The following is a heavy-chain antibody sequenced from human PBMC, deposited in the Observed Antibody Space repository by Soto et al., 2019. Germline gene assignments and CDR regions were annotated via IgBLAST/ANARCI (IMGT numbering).Heavy chain of an antibody. V-gene: IGHV3-23*01. CDR3: AKGEGSLRYFDWLVGTFVY. CDR1: GFTFSSYA. Sequence: GGSLRLSCAASGFTFSSYAMSWVRQAPGKGLEWVSAISGSGCSTYYADSVKGRFTISRDNSKNTLYLQMNSLRAEDTAVYYCAKGEGSLRYFDWLVGTFVYWGQGTLFTVSS. D-gene: IGHD3-9*01. J-gene: IGHJ4*02. CDR2: ISGSGCST.